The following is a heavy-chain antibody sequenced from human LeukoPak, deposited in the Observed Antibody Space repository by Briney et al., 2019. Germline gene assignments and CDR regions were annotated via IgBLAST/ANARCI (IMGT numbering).Heavy chain of an antibody. CDR1: GGSISSSSYY. CDR3: ARLLVAGTWPWFDP. V-gene: IGHV4-39*07. J-gene: IGHJ5*02. CDR2: IYYSGST. D-gene: IGHD6-19*01. Sequence: SETLSLTCTVSGGSISSSSYYWGWIRQPPGKGLEWIGSIYYSGSTYYNPSLKSRVTISVDTSKNQFSLKLSSVTAADTAVYYCARLLVAGTWPWFDPWGQGTLVTVSS.